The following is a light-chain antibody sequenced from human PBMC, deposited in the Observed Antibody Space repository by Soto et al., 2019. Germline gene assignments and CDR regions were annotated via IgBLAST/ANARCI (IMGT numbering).Light chain of an antibody. Sequence: DIVLTQSPGTLSLSPGERGTLTCRARQSMSASYLAWYQQKPGQAPRLLFYGASNRTTGIPDRFIGSGSGTDFTLTISRLEPEDYAVYYCQQYGRSPPWTFGQGTRVEI. CDR3: QQYGRSPPWT. V-gene: IGKV3-20*01. CDR1: QSMSASY. J-gene: IGKJ1*01. CDR2: GAS.